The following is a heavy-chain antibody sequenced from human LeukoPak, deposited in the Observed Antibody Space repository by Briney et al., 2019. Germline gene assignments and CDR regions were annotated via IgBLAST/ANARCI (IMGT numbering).Heavy chain of an antibody. V-gene: IGHV3-7*01. CDR2: IRHDGSKK. CDR3: ARSTAYSFDY. J-gene: IGHJ4*02. Sequence: TGGSLRLSCAASGFTFSSYWMTWVRQAPGKGLEWVANIRHDGSKKYYVDSVKGRFTISRDNAKNSLYLQINNLRAEDTAMYYCARSTAYSFDYWGQGTLVTVSS. CDR1: GFTFSSYW.